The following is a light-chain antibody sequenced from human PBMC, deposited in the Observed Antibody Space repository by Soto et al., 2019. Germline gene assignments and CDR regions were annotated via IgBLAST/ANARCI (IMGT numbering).Light chain of an antibody. CDR2: GAS. V-gene: IGKV3-15*01. J-gene: IGKJ4*01. CDR3: QQYNNWPRTLT. Sequence: EIVMTQSPATLSVSPGERATLSCRATQSVSSNLARHQQKPGPAPRLLIYGASTRATGIPARFRGSGSGTEFTLTISSLQSEDFAGYYGQQYNNWPRTLTFGGGTKVVIK. CDR1: QSVSSN.